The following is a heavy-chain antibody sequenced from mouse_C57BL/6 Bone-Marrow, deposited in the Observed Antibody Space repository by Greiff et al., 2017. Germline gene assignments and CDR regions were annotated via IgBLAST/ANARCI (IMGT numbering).Heavy chain of an antibody. D-gene: IGHD2-14*01. V-gene: IGHV5-4*01. CDR3: ARDGVLRDY. Sequence: EVMLVESGGGLVKPGGSLKLSCAASGFTFSSYAMSWVRQTPEKRLEWVATISDGGSYTYYPDNVKGRFTISRDNAKNNLYLQMSHLKSEDTAMYYCARDGVLRDYWGQGTTLTVSS. J-gene: IGHJ2*01. CDR1: GFTFSSYA. CDR2: ISDGGSYT.